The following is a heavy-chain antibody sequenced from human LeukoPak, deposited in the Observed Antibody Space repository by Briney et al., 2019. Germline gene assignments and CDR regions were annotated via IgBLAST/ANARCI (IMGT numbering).Heavy chain of an antibody. CDR3: ARDSLSSSSLAFDY. D-gene: IGHD6-6*01. Sequence: GGSLRLSCAASGFTFSSYWMSWVRQAPGKGLEWVANIKQDGSEKYYVDSVKGRFTISRDNAKNSLYLQMNSLRVEDTALYYCARDSLSSSSLAFDYWGQGTLVTVSS. CDR2: IKQDGSEK. V-gene: IGHV3-7*03. J-gene: IGHJ4*02. CDR1: GFTFSSYW.